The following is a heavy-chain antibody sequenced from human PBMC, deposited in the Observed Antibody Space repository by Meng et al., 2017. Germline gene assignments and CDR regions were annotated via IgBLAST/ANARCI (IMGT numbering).Heavy chain of an antibody. J-gene: IGHJ6*02. CDR2: IYPGDSDT. D-gene: IGHD6-13*01. Sequence: GESLKISCKGSGYISTSYWIGWVRQMPGKGLERMGIIYPGDSDTSYSPSFQGQVTISADKFISTAYLQWSSLKASDTAMYYCARHRRRDNSSWYGAGYYGMDVWGQGTTVTVSS. CDR3: ARHRRRDNSSWYGAGYYGMDV. CDR1: GYISTSYW. V-gene: IGHV5-51*01.